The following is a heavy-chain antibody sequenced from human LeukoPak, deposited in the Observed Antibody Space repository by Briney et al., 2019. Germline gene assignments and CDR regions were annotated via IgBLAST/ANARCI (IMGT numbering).Heavy chain of an antibody. D-gene: IGHD5-18*01. J-gene: IGHJ4*02. Sequence: GGSLRLSCAASGFTFSSFAMSWVRQAPGKGLEYVSAISSNGGGTYYANSVKGRFTISRDNSKNTLYLQVGSLRVEDMGVYYCARITEGYSYGGYFDYWGQGTLVTVSS. V-gene: IGHV3-64*01. CDR2: ISSNGGGT. CDR1: GFTFSSFA. CDR3: ARITEGYSYGGYFDY.